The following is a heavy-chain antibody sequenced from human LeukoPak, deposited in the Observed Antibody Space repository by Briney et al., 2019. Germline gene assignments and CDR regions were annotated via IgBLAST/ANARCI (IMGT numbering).Heavy chain of an antibody. CDR3: AKDRFSDVGWYFDL. Sequence: PGRSLRLSCAASGFTFDDYAMHWVRQVPGKGLEWVSSIKGNDLNTYYADSVKGRFTISRDNSKNTLFLQMNSLRAEDTAVYYCAKDRFSDVGWYFDLWGRGSLVTVSS. CDR2: IKGNDLNT. D-gene: IGHD3-3*01. CDR1: GFTFDDYA. J-gene: IGHJ2*01. V-gene: IGHV3-23*01.